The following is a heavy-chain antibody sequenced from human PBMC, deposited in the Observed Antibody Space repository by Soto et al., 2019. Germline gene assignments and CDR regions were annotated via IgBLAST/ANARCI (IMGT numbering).Heavy chain of an antibody. CDR1: GYDFTAYD. D-gene: IGHD6-25*01. CDR3: GRGPSPRAPAGGTPSSCAMDV. Sequence: ASVKVSCKASGYDFTAYDINWVRQASGQGLEWMGWMNPINGATGTARRFQGRVSMTRNTDTGTAYLELTSLRSDDTAVYFCGRGPSPRAPAGGTPSSCAMDVRGQGTTVTVS. V-gene: IGHV1-8*02. J-gene: IGHJ6*02. CDR2: MNPINGAT.